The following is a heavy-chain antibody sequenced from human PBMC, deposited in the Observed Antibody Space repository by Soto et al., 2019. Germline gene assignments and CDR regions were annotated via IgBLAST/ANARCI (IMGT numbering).Heavy chain of an antibody. Sequence: GGSLRLSCAASGFTFSSYWMSWVRQAPGKGLEWVANIKQDGSEKYYVDSVKGRFTISRDNAKNSLYLQMNSLRAEDTAVYYCATLKRETKYDFWSGSRLDPWGQGTLVTFSS. CDR3: ATLKRETKYDFWSGSRLDP. J-gene: IGHJ5*02. CDR1: GFTFSSYW. CDR2: IKQDGSEK. V-gene: IGHV3-7*05. D-gene: IGHD3-3*01.